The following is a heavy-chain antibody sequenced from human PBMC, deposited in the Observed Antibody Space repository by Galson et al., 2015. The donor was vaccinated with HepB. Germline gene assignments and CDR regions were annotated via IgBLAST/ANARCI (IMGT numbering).Heavy chain of an antibody. Sequence: LSLTCTVSGGSISSGDNYWSWIRQPPGKGLEWIGYIHDSGSTYYNPSLKSRVTISLDTSKKQFSLKLTSVTAADTAVFYCARGIISSSSWAFEYWGQGTLVTVSS. CDR2: IHDSGST. D-gene: IGHD6-6*01. V-gene: IGHV4-30-4*01. CDR3: ARGIISSSSWAFEY. J-gene: IGHJ4*02. CDR1: GGSISSGDNY.